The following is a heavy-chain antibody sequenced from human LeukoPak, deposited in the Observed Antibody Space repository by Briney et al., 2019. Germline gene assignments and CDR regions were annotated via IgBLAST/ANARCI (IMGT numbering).Heavy chain of an antibody. CDR1: GGSISNYY. CDR2: IYYSGST. D-gene: IGHD2-21*02. J-gene: IGHJ4*02. V-gene: IGHV4-59*12. Sequence: SETLSLTCTVSGGSISNYYWSWIRQPPGKGLEWIGYIYYSGSTNYNPSLKSRVTISVDTSKNQFSLKLSSVTAADTAVYYCARSKGHIVVVTAIFDYWGQGTQVTVSS. CDR3: ARSKGHIVVVTAIFDY.